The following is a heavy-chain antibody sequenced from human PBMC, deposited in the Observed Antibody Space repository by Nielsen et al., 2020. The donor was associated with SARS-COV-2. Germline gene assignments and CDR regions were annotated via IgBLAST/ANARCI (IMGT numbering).Heavy chain of an antibody. J-gene: IGHJ4*02. D-gene: IGHD6-13*01. V-gene: IGHV3-43*01. Sequence: GGSLRLSCAASGFTFDDYTMHWVRQAPGKGLEWVSLISWDGGSTYYADSVKGRFTISRDNSKNSLYLQMNSLRTEDTALYYCAKDTIPYSSSWKYYFDYWGQGTLVTVSS. CDR3: AKDTIPYSSSWKYYFDY. CDR1: GFTFDDYT. CDR2: ISWDGGST.